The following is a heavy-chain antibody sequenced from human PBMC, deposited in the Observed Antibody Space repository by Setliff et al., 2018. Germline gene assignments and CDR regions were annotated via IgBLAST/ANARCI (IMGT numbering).Heavy chain of an antibody. V-gene: IGHV4-34*01. CDR2: INHSGST. Sequence: SETLSLTCAVYGGSFSGYYWSWIRQPPGEGLGWIGEINHSGSTYYNPSLKSRVTILVDTSKNTFSLKLSSVTAAATAVYYCARRPTGPGAPFDTWGHGTMVTVSS. CDR1: GGSFSGYY. J-gene: IGHJ3*02. CDR3: ARRPTGPGAPFDT. D-gene: IGHD4-17*01.